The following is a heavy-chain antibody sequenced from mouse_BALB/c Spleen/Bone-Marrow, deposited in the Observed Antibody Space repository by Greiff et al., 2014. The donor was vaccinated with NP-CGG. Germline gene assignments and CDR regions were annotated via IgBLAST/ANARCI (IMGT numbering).Heavy chain of an antibody. J-gene: IGHJ2*01. CDR2: IGSGGST. V-gene: IGHV5-6-5*01. CDR1: GFTFSSYA. Sequence: EVHLVESGGGLVKPGGSLKLSCAASGFTFSSYAMSWVRQTPEKRLEWVASIGSGGSTYYPDSVKGRFTISRDNARNILYLQMSSLRSEDTAIYYCARVNYYGSFDYWGQGTTLTVSS. CDR3: ARVNYYGSFDY. D-gene: IGHD1-2*01.